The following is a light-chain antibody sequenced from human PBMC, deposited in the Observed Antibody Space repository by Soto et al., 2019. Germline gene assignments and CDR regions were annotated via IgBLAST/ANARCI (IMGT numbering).Light chain of an antibody. V-gene: IGKV1-9*01. CDR1: QNVAIY. CDR2: AAS. Sequence: IQLTQSPSSLSASVGDRVTITCRASQNVAIYLAWYQQKPGEAPKLLIYAASTLYGGVPSRFSGSGSGTDFALTISSLQPDDFATYCCQQYKSYSRTFGQGTKVDIK. J-gene: IGKJ1*01. CDR3: QQYKSYSRT.